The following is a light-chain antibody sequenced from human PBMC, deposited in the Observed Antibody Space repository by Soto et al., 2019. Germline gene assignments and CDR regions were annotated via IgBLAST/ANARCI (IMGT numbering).Light chain of an antibody. J-gene: IGKJ2*03. CDR1: QIIQSF. Sequence: DIQMTQFPSTLSASVGDQVTITCRASQIIQSFLAWYQQKPGKAPKLLIYLASRLEGGVPSRFSGSGSGTEFTLTINSLQPDDFAIYFCQQYNSHSYYSFGQGTKLEVK. CDR2: LAS. CDR3: QQYNSHSYYS. V-gene: IGKV1-5*03.